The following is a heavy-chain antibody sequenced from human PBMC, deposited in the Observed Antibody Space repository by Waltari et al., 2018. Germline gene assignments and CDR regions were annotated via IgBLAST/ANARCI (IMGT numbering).Heavy chain of an antibody. D-gene: IGHD6-6*01. CDR2: INPNSGGT. CDR1: GGTFSSYA. J-gene: IGHJ5*02. CDR3: ARIAAALGNWFDP. V-gene: IGHV1-2*06. Sequence: QVQLVQSGAEVKKPGSSVKVSCKASGGTFSSYAISWVRQAPGQGLEWMGRINPNSGGTNYAQKFQGRVTMTRDTSISTAYMELSRLRSDDTAVYYCARIAAALGNWFDPWGQGTLVTVSS.